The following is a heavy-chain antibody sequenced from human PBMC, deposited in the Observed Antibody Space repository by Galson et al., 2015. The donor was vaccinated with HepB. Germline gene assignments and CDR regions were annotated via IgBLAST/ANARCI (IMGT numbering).Heavy chain of an antibody. CDR1: GGSISSGGYY. D-gene: IGHD2-2*01. Sequence: TLSLTCAVSGGSISSGGYYWSWIRQPPGKGLEWIGYIYYSGSTYYNPSLKSRVTISVDTSKNQFSLKLSSVTAADTAVYYCARDSTRYGMDVWGQGTTVTVSS. J-gene: IGHJ6*02. CDR3: ARDSTRYGMDV. CDR2: IYYSGST. V-gene: IGHV4-31*11.